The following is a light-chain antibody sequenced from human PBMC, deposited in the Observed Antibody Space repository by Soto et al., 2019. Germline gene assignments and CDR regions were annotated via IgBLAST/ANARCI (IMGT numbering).Light chain of an antibody. Sequence: AIQLTQSPSSLSASVGDRVTITCRASQGISSALAWYQQKPGKAPKLLIYDASSLESWVPSRFSGSGSGTDFTLTISSLQPEDFATYYCQQFNSYPLTFGGWTKVEIK. J-gene: IGKJ4*01. CDR1: QGISSA. CDR2: DAS. V-gene: IGKV1-13*02. CDR3: QQFNSYPLT.